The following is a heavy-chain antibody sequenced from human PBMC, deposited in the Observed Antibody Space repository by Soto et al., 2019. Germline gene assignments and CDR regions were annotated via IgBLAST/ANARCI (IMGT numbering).Heavy chain of an antibody. D-gene: IGHD4-4*01. Sequence: PGGSLRLSCAASGFSFSSYWMHWVRQAPGKGLEWVSAISGSGGSTYYADSVKGRFTISRDNSKNTLYLQMNSLRAEDTAVYYCAKQVGSNSGSDYWGQGTLVTVSS. CDR2: ISGSGGST. CDR3: AKQVGSNSGSDY. J-gene: IGHJ4*02. CDR1: GFSFSSYW. V-gene: IGHV3-23*01.